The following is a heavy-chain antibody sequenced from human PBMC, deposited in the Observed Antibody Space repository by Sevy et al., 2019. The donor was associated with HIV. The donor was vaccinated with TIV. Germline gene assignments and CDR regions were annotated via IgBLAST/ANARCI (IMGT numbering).Heavy chain of an antibody. CDR1: EFTFSSYN. Sequence: GGSLRLSCAASEFTFSSYNMNWVRQAPGKGLEWISYITISSDTIYYADSVKGRFSISSDNAKNSLYLQMNSLRDEDTAVYYCEREEAYYDFWSSYKYYYAMDVWGQGTTVTVSS. D-gene: IGHD3-3*01. CDR2: ITISSDTI. V-gene: IGHV3-48*02. J-gene: IGHJ6*02. CDR3: EREEAYYDFWSSYKYYYAMDV.